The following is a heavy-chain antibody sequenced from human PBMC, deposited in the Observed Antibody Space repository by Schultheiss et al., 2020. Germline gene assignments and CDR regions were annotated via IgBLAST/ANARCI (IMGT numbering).Heavy chain of an antibody. V-gene: IGHV3-30*18. Sequence: GGSLRLSCATSGFTFSSYTMHWVCQAPGKGLEWVAVISYDGSNKYYADSVKGRFTISRDNSKNTLYLQMNSLRAEDTAVYYCAKRATSSWYEYYYYGMDVWGQGTTVNVYS. CDR3: AKRATSSWYEYYYYGMDV. CDR2: ISYDGSNK. D-gene: IGHD6-13*01. CDR1: GFTFSSYT. J-gene: IGHJ6*02.